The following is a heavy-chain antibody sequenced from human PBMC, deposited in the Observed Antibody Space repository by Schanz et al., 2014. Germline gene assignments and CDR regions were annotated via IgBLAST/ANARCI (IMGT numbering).Heavy chain of an antibody. CDR3: ASGVHVSSLQKGLQF. CDR2: IATSSSTR. J-gene: IGHJ1*01. V-gene: IGHV3-48*01. D-gene: IGHD3-10*01. CDR1: GFAFSVYG. Sequence: VQMVESGGGVVQPGRSLRLSCAASGFAFSVYGMHWVRQAPGKGLEWVSYIATSSSTRHYADSVKGRVTISRDNAKNSVSLQMRRLRVEDTAVYYCASGVHVSSLQKGLQFWGRGTLVIVSS.